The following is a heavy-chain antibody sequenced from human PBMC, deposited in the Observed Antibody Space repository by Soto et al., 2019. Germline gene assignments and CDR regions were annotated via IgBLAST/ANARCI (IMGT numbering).Heavy chain of an antibody. D-gene: IGHD2-21*01. J-gene: IGHJ5*02. Sequence: SETLSLTCSVSGAALNSGNYYWSWIRQVPGKDLEWIGHIYVTGAVDYNPSLRDRITISQDTSERQFSLNLRLVTAADTAVYYCARLRIATNNYKWFDPWGQGALVTVSS. V-gene: IGHV4-31*03. CDR1: GAALNSGNYY. CDR3: ARLRIATNNYKWFDP. CDR2: IYVTGAV.